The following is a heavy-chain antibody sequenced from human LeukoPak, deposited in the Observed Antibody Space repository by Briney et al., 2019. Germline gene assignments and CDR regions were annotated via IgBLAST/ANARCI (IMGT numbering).Heavy chain of an antibody. D-gene: IGHD5-18*01. CDR3: AKDQVEGIQLWRDYYFDY. V-gene: IGHV3-30*02. CDR2: IRYDGSNK. Sequence: GGSLRLSCAASGFTFSSYGMHWVRQAPGKGLEWVAFIRYDGSNKYYADSVKGRFTISRDNSKSTLYLQMNSLRAEDTAVYYRAKDQVEGIQLWRDYYFDYWGQGTLVTVSS. J-gene: IGHJ4*02. CDR1: GFTFSSYG.